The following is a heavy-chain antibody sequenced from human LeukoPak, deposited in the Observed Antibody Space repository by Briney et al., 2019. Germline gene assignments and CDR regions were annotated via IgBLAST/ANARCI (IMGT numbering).Heavy chain of an antibody. Sequence: SETLSLTYTVSGGSISSGGYYWSWIRQHPGKDLEWIGYIYYSGSTYYNPSLKSRVTISVDTSKNQFSLMLSSVTAADTAVYYCARDCSSTSCYSLRAFDNWGQGTMVTVSS. D-gene: IGHD2-2*02. CDR2: IYYSGST. V-gene: IGHV4-31*03. CDR1: GGSISSGGYY. J-gene: IGHJ3*02. CDR3: ARDCSSTSCYSLRAFDN.